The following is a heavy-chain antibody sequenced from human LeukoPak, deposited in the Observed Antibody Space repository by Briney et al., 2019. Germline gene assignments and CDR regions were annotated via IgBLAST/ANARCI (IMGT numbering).Heavy chain of an antibody. CDR2: ISSSSTTI. V-gene: IGHV3-11*04. Sequence: GGSLRLSCTASRFTLNQYFMSWIRQAPGKGLEWVSYISSSSTTIYYADSVKGRFTISRDNAKNSVYLQMNSLRAEDTAVYHCAAGGDYYYHMDVWGKGTTVTVSS. CDR3: AAGGDYYYHMDV. J-gene: IGHJ6*03. CDR1: RFTLNQYF. D-gene: IGHD3-10*01.